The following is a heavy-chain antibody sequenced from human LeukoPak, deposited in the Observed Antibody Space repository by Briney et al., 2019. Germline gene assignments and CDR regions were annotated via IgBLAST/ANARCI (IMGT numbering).Heavy chain of an antibody. V-gene: IGHV3-21*04. D-gene: IGHD1-26*01. CDR3: AKDMGHVGVALD. J-gene: IGHJ4*02. CDR1: GFIFSSYN. Sequence: GGSLRLSCAASGFIFSSYNMNWVRQAPGKGLEWVSSISSSSNYIYYADSVKGRFTISRDNAKNSLYLQMNSLRAEDTALYYCAKDMGHVGVALDWGQGTLVTVSS. CDR2: ISSSSNYI.